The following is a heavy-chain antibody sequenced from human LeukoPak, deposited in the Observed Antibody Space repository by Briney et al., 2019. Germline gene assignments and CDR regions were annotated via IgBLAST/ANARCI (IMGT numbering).Heavy chain of an antibody. CDR3: AELGITMIGGV. Sequence: GGSLRLSCAASGFRFDDYGMTWVRQAPGKGLEWVSYISSSGSTIYYADSVKGRFTISRDNAKNSLYLQMNSLRAEDTAVYYCAELGITMIGGVWGKGTTVTISS. D-gene: IGHD3-10*02. CDR2: ISSSGSTI. CDR1: GFRFDDYG. V-gene: IGHV3-48*03. J-gene: IGHJ6*04.